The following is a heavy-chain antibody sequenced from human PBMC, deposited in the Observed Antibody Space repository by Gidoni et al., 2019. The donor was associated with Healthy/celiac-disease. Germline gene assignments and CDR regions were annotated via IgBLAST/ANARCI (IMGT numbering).Heavy chain of an antibody. V-gene: IGHV1-46*01. CDR3: ARDREIGTYDSSGYLSY. Sequence: QVQLVQSGAEVKKPGASVKVSCKASGYTFTSYYMHWVRRAPGQGLEWMGILNPRGGSTSYAQKFQGRVTMTRDTSTSTVYMELSSLRSEDTAVYYCARDREIGTYDSSGYLSYWGQGTLVTVSS. CDR2: LNPRGGST. D-gene: IGHD3-22*01. J-gene: IGHJ4*02. CDR1: GYTFTSYY.